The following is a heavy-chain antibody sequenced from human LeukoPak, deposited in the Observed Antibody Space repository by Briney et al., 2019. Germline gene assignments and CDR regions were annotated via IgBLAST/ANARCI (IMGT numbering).Heavy chain of an antibody. V-gene: IGHV3-30*01. CDR3: ARDVEQLVLSSAFDI. D-gene: IGHD6-13*01. Sequence: GGSLRLSCAASAFTFSYYAVRWVRQAPGKGLEWVAGISYDGSDEYYAESVKGRFTISRDNSKNTLYLQMNSLRPEDTSVYYCARDVEQLVLSSAFDIWGQGTMVTVSS. J-gene: IGHJ3*02. CDR1: AFTFSYYA. CDR2: ISYDGSDE.